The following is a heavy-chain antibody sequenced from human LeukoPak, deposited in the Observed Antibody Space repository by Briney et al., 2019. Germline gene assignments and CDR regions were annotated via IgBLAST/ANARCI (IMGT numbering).Heavy chain of an antibody. Sequence: GGSLRLSCAASGFTLSSYGMHWVRQAPGKGLEWVAVISYDGSNKYYADSVKGRFTISRDNSKNTLYLQMNSLRAEDTAVYYCAKGLYCSGGSCYVYWGQGTLVTVSS. CDR1: GFTLSSYG. V-gene: IGHV3-30*18. CDR2: ISYDGSNK. D-gene: IGHD2-15*01. CDR3: AKGLYCSGGSCYVY. J-gene: IGHJ4*02.